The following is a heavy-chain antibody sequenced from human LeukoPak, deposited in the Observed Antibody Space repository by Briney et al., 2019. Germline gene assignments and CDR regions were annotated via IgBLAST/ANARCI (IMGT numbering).Heavy chain of an antibody. V-gene: IGHV3-23*01. CDR1: GFTFYTYA. CDR2: ISGSGGSK. Sequence: GSLRLSCAASGFTFYTYAMNWVRQAPGKGLEWVSSISGSGGSKYYADSVKGRFTISRDNSKNTLYLQMNSLRAEDTAVYYCAKGTDDYVSTPFDYWGQGTLVTVSS. D-gene: IGHD3-16*01. CDR3: AKGTDDYVSTPFDY. J-gene: IGHJ4*02.